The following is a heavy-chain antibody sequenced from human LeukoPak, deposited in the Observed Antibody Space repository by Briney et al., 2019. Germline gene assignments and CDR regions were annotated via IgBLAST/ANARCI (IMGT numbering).Heavy chain of an antibody. CDR3: ATGGRYYYGSGSYYDY. CDR2: ISSNGGST. Sequence: GGSLRLSCAASGFTFSSYAMHWVRQAPGKGLEYVSAISSNGGSTYYANSVKGRFTISRDNSKNTLYLQMGSLRAEDMAVYYCATGGRYYYGSGSYYDYWGQGILVTVSS. D-gene: IGHD3-10*01. J-gene: IGHJ4*02. V-gene: IGHV3-64*01. CDR1: GFTFSSYA.